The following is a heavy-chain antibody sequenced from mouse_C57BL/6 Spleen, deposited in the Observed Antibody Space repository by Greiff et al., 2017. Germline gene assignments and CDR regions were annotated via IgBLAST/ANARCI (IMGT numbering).Heavy chain of an antibody. CDR3: TRPDYYGSSYGFAY. V-gene: IGHV1-15*01. D-gene: IGHD1-1*01. J-gene: IGHJ3*01. CDR1: GYTFTDYE. CDR2: IDPETGGT. Sequence: LVESGAELVRPGASVTLSCKASGYTFTDYEMHWVKQTPVHGLEWIGAIDPETGGTAYNQKFKGKAILTADKSSSTAYMELRSLTSEDSAVYYCTRPDYYGSSYGFAYWGQGTLVTVSA.